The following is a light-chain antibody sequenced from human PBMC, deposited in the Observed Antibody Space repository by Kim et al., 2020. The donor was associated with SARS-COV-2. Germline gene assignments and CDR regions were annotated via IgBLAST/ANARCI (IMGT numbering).Light chain of an antibody. V-gene: IGKV1-5*01. CDR2: DAS. J-gene: IGKJ1*01. CDR3: QHRKT. Sequence: ATLSASVGDRVTITCRASQYITRGLAWYQQKPGKAPKLLIYDASTLDSGVPSRFRGSGSGTEFTLTISSLQPDDFASYYCQHRKTFGQGTKVDIK. CDR1: QYITRG.